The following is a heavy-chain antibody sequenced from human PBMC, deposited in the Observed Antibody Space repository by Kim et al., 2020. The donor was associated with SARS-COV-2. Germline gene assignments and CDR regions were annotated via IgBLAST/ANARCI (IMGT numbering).Heavy chain of an antibody. CDR2: INGGNGKA. CDR1: GHTLTNYV. Sequence: ASVKVSCKASGHTLTNYVLHWVRQAPGQRVEWMGWINGGNGKAKYSQNYQGRVTITRDASASTDYMELSSLRSEDTAVYYCARGYYYGMDVWVQGTTVTV. V-gene: IGHV1-3*01. J-gene: IGHJ6*02. CDR3: ARGYYYGMDV.